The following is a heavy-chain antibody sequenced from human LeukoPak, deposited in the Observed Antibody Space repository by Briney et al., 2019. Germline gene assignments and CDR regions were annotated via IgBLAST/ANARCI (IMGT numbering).Heavy chain of an antibody. CDR1: GGSISSGGYY. J-gene: IGHJ4*02. CDR3: ARAIYQLLDFDY. V-gene: IGHV4-31*03. Sequence: SETLSLTCTVSGGSISSGGYYWSWIRQHPGKGLEWIGYIYYSGSTYYNPSLKSRVTISVDTSKNQFSLKLSSVTAADTAVYYCARAIYQLLDFDYWGQGTLVTVSS. CDR2: IYYSGST. D-gene: IGHD2-2*01.